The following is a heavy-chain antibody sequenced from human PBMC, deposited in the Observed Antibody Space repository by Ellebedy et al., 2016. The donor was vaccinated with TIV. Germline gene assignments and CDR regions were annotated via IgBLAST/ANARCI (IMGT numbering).Heavy chain of an antibody. CDR2: ISGSGGST. D-gene: IGHD7-27*01. J-gene: IGHJ2*01. CDR3: AKGLTGDRGGWGWYFDL. CDR1: GFTFSTYG. V-gene: IGHV3-23*01. Sequence: GESLKISCAASGFTFSTYGMSWVRQAPGQGLEWVSGISGSGGSTYYADSVKGRFTISRDNFTNTLYLQMNSLSAEDTAVYYCAKGLTGDRGGWGWYFDLWGRGTLVTVSS.